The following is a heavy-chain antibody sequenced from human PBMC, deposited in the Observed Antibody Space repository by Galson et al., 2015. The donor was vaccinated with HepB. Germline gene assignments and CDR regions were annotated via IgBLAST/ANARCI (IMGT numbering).Heavy chain of an antibody. CDR3: ARAAGESTL. V-gene: IGHV3-11*05. J-gene: IGHJ1*01. CDR1: GFTFSDYY. D-gene: IGHD1-26*01. Sequence: SLRLSCAASGFTFSDYYMTWIRQAPGKGLEWISYISSRTGYKFYANSVKGRFTISRDDAKKSLYLQMNSLRVEDTAVYYCARAAGESTLWGQGILVTVSS. CDR2: ISSRTGYK.